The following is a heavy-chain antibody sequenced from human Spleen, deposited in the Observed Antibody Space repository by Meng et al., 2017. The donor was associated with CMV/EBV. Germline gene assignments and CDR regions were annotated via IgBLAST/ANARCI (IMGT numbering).Heavy chain of an antibody. J-gene: IGHJ4*02. Sequence: GESLKISCAASGFTFSSNDMHWVRQAPGKGLEWVSGISGRGDSTYYADSVKGRFTISRDNSRNTLYLQMNSLRAEDTAVYYCAKSWMTTVTPEYYWGQGTLVTVSS. CDR3: AKSWMTTVTPEYY. CDR1: GFTFSSND. D-gene: IGHD4-11*01. V-gene: IGHV3-23*01. CDR2: ISGRGDST.